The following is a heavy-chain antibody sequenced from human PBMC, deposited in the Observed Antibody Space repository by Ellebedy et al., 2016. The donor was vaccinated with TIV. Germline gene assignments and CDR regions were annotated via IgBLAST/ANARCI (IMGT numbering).Heavy chain of an antibody. J-gene: IGHJ4*02. CDR1: GGSISSYY. CDR2: ISSSSSYT. V-gene: IGHV3-11*06. Sequence: LSLXXTVSGGSISSYYWGWIRQPPGKGLEWVSYISSSSSYTNYADSVKGRFTISRDNAKNSLYLQMNSLRAEDTAVYYCAREGGYPPYFDYWGQGTLVTVSS. D-gene: IGHD2-2*01. CDR3: AREGGYPPYFDY.